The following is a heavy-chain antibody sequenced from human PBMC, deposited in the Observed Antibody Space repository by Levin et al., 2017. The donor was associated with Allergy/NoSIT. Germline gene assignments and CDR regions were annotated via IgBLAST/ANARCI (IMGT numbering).Heavy chain of an antibody. D-gene: IGHD6-19*01. V-gene: IGHV3-7*04. CDR2: IKQDESEK. Sequence: PGGSLRLSCAASGFTFSSYWMSWVRQAPGKGLEWVADIKQDESEKHYVGSVKGRFTISRDNAKSSLYLQMNSLRADDTAVYFCARLGGSGWSRDFWGQGTLVTVSS. CDR3: ARLGGSGWSRDF. J-gene: IGHJ4*02. CDR1: GFTFSSYW.